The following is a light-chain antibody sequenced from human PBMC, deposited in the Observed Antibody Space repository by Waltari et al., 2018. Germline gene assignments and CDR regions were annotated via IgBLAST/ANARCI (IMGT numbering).Light chain of an antibody. J-gene: IGLJ3*02. CDR2: EGS. V-gene: IGLV2-23*01. CDR1: SSDVGSYNL. Sequence: QSALTQPPSVSGSPGQSITISCTGTSSDVGSYNLVSWYQQPPGKAPKLMIYEGSKRPSGVSNRFSGSKSGNTASLTISGLQAEDEADYYCCSYAGSSTSWVFGGGTKLTVL. CDR3: CSYAGSSTSWV.